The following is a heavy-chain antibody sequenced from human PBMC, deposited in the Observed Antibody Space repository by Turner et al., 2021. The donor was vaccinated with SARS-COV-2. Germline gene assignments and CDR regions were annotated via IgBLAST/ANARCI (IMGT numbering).Heavy chain of an antibody. Sequence: QVQLQESGPRLVKPLETLSLTCTVSGGSMNSNYWSWIRQPPGKRLEWIGYIYYRGSTNYNPSLESRVTISVDTSRNQFSLNLTSVTAADTAIYYRARETVNNWVDPWGQGTLVTVSS. V-gene: IGHV4-59*01. CDR2: IYYRGST. CDR1: GGSMNSNY. CDR3: ARETVNNWVDP. J-gene: IGHJ5*02. D-gene: IGHD2-21*02.